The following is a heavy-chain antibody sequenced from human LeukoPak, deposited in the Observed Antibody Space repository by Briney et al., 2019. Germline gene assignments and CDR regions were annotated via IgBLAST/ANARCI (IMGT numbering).Heavy chain of an antibody. CDR2: ISSASSYI. J-gene: IGHJ4*02. CDR3: ARGEGVYSVK. V-gene: IGHV3-21*01. Sequence: GGSLRLSCAASGFSFNNYAMVWVRQTPGKGLEWVSFISSASSYIYYADSVKGRFTISRDNAKNSLFLQMNTLRAEDTAMYYCARGEGVYSVKWGQGTLVTVSS. CDR1: GFSFNNYA. D-gene: IGHD6-13*01.